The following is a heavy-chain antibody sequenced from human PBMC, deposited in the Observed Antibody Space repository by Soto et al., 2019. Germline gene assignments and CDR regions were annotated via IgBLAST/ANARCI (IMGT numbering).Heavy chain of an antibody. V-gene: IGHV4-59*01. D-gene: IGHD2-21*02. CDR2: MYNTGST. Sequence: SETLSLTCTVSGGSISSYYWSWIRQPPGKGLEWIGYMYNTGSTIYNPSLKSRVTISVDTSKNQFSLKLNSVTAADTAVHYCARDLWGYCGADCYPLDVWGQGTTVT. CDR3: ARDLWGYCGADCYPLDV. CDR1: GGSISSYY. J-gene: IGHJ6*02.